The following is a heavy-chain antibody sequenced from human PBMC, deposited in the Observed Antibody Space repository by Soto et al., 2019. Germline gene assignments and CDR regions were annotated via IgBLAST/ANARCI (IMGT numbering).Heavy chain of an antibody. D-gene: IGHD4-17*01. CDR3: ARGGATVSAFDY. J-gene: IGHJ4*02. CDR1: GFTFSSYA. V-gene: IGHV3-30-3*01. Sequence: GGSLRLSCAASGFTFSSYAMHWVRQAPGKGLEWVAVISYDGSNKYYADSVKGGFTISGDKSKYTLYLQMNGLRAEDTAGYYCARGGATVSAFDYWGQGTLVTVSS. CDR2: ISYDGSNK.